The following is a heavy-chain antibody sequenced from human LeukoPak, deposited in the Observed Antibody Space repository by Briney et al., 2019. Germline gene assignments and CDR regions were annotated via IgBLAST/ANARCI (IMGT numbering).Heavy chain of an antibody. CDR3: ARVWCSSTSCPDY. Sequence: SETLSLTCTVSGGSISSYYWSWIRQPPAKGQEWIGYIYYSGSTNYNPSLKSRVTISVDTSKNQFSLKLSSVTAADTAVYYCARVWCSSTSCPDYWGQGTLVTVSS. V-gene: IGHV4-59*01. CDR2: IYYSGST. D-gene: IGHD2-2*01. J-gene: IGHJ4*02. CDR1: GGSISSYY.